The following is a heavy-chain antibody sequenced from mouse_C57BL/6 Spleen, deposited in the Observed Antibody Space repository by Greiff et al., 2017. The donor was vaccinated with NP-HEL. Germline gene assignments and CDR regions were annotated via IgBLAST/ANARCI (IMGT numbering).Heavy chain of an antibody. Sequence: QVQLQQSGAELVKPGASVKLSCKASGYTFTSYWMHWVKQRPGQGLEWIGMIHPNSGSTNYNEKFKSKATLTVDKSSSTAYMQLSSLTSEDSAVYYCAREGYSNWFAYWGQGTLVTVSA. CDR3: AREGYSNWFAY. D-gene: IGHD2-5*01. CDR1: GYTFTSYW. CDR2: IHPNSGST. V-gene: IGHV1-64*01. J-gene: IGHJ3*01.